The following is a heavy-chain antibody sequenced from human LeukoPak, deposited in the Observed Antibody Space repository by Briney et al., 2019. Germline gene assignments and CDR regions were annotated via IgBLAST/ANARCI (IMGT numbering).Heavy chain of an antibody. CDR2: ISFDGRNT. Sequence: PGGSLRLSCAASGFSFSTHGMHWVRQAPGKGLEWVAVISFDGRNTYYGDSVKGRFTVSRDNSKKTLYLQMSSLRVEDAAVYYCAKGRELLWFGELLSHFDSWGQGTLVTVSS. V-gene: IGHV3-30*18. J-gene: IGHJ4*02. D-gene: IGHD3-10*01. CDR1: GFSFSTHG. CDR3: AKGRELLWFGELLSHFDS.